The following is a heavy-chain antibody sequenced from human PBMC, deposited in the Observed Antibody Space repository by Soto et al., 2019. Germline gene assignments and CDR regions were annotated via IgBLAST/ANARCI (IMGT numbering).Heavy chain of an antibody. D-gene: IGHD3-3*01. CDR3: ARGGYDFWSDFYGVNWYDP. Sequence: GGSLRLSCAASGFTFSTYGMTWVRQAPGKGLEWVSGVSGNGKTTYYAESVKGRFTISRDNSKNTLHLQMNSLKAEDTAIYYCARGGYDFWSDFYGVNWYDPWGQGTLVTVSS. V-gene: IGHV3-23*01. CDR1: GFTFSTYG. J-gene: IGHJ5*02. CDR2: VSGNGKTT.